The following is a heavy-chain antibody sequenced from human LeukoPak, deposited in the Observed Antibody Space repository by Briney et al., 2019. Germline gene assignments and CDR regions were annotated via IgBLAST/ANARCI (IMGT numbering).Heavy chain of an antibody. CDR1: GFTFSSHS. V-gene: IGHV3-21*01. CDR2: ISSSSSYI. D-gene: IGHD1-7*01. CDR3: AREGITGTTRGYFDY. Sequence: PGGSLRLSCAACGFTFSSHSMNWVRQAPGKGLEWVSSISSSSSYIYYADSVKGRFTISRDNAKNSLYLQMNSLRAEDTAVYYCAREGITGTTRGYFDYWGQGTLVTVSS. J-gene: IGHJ4*02.